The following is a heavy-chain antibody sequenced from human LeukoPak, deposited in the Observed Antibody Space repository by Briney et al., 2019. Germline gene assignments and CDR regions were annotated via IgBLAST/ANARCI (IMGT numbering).Heavy chain of an antibody. CDR3: ARHAPQNLVVVVPAAVDY. CDR1: GGSISSSSYY. D-gene: IGHD2-2*01. J-gene: IGHJ4*02. Sequence: PSETLSLTCTVSGGSISSSSYYWGWIRPPPGKGVEWIGSIYYSGSTYYNPSLKSRVTISVDTSKNQFSLKLSSVTAADTAVYHCARHAPQNLVVVVPAAVDYWGQGTLVTVSS. V-gene: IGHV4-39*01. CDR2: IYYSGST.